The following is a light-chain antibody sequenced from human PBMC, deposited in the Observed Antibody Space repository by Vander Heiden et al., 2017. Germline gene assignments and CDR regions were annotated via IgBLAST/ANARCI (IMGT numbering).Light chain of an antibody. CDR3: QQYDNLPPYT. J-gene: IGKJ2*01. CDR1: QDISNY. Sequence: DSQMSQSPSSLSASVGDRVTITCQASQDISNYLNLYQQKPGKAPKLLSYDASNLETGVPSRFSGSGSGTDFTFTISSLQPEDIATYYCQQYDNLPPYTFGQGTKLEIK. V-gene: IGKV1-33*01. CDR2: DAS.